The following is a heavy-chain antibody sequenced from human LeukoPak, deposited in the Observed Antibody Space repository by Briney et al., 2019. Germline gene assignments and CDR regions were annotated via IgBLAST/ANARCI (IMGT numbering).Heavy chain of an antibody. CDR2: IYHSGNT. Sequence: SETLSLTCIASGGYINSGSYYWGWIRQSPGKGLEWIGNIYHSGNTHYNPSLKSRLTISVDTSRNQFSLRLSSVTAADTAVYYCVDYDAGRWLDPWGQGTLVTVSP. CDR3: VDYDAGRWLDP. CDR1: GGYINSGSYY. J-gene: IGHJ5*02. D-gene: IGHD4/OR15-4a*01. V-gene: IGHV4-39*01.